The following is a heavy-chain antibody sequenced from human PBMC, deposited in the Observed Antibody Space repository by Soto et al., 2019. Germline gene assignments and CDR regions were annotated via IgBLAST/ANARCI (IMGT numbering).Heavy chain of an antibody. Sequence: EVQLVESGGGLVQPGGSLRLSCAASGFTFNTYSMNWVRQAPGKGLEWVSDIDRRATNIHYADPVKGRFTISRDNAKDSLYVQMNSLRAEDTAVYYCARDTAYAFDYWGQGILVTVSS. D-gene: IGHD2-21*01. V-gene: IGHV3-48*01. CDR2: IDRRATNI. CDR3: ARDTAYAFDY. CDR1: GFTFNTYS. J-gene: IGHJ4*02.